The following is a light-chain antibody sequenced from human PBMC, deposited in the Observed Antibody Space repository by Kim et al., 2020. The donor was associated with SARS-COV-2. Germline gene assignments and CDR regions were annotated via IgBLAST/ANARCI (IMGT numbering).Light chain of an antibody. CDR1: KLGDKY. CDR3: QAWDSSVV. CDR2: QDS. J-gene: IGLJ2*01. Sequence: VSVSPGQTASIACSGDKLGDKYACWYQQKPGQSPVLVIYQDSKRPSGIPERFSGSNSGNTATLTISGTQAMDEADYYCQAWDSSVVFGGGTQLTVL. V-gene: IGLV3-1*01.